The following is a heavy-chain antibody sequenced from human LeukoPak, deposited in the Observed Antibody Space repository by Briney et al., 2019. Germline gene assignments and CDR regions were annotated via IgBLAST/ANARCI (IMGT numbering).Heavy chain of an antibody. CDR2: IYYSGST. CDR1: GGSISSDNYQ. CDR3: ARVDTMVRGVDDAFDI. J-gene: IGHJ3*02. V-gene: IGHV4-31*03. Sequence: SQTLSLTCTVSGGSISSDNYQWSWIRQHPGKGLEWIGYIYYSGSTYYNPSLKSRVTISVDTSKNQFSLKLSSVTAADTAVYYCARVDTMVRGVDDAFDIWGQGTMVTVSS. D-gene: IGHD3-10*01.